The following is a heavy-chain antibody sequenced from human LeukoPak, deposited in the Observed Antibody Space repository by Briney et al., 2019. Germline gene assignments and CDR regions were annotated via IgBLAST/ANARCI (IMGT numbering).Heavy chain of an antibody. J-gene: IGHJ4*02. D-gene: IGHD5-18*01. Sequence: PGGSLRLSCAASGFTVSSNYMSWVRQAPGKGLEWVSRINSDGSSTSYADSVKGRFTISRDNAKNTLYLQMNSLRAEDTAVYYCARDGYSYGSIDYWGQGTLVTVSS. CDR1: GFTVSSNY. V-gene: IGHV3-74*01. CDR2: INSDGSST. CDR3: ARDGYSYGSIDY.